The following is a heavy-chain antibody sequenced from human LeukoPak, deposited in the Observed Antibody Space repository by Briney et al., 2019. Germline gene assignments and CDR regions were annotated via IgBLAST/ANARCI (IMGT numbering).Heavy chain of an antibody. CDR1: GFTLSSYV. J-gene: IGHJ4*02. V-gene: IGHV3-23*01. CDR2: LSGSGSSP. D-gene: IGHD6-13*01. Sequence: GGPLRLSCAASGFTLSSYVMSWVRQAPGKGLEGVSSLSGSGSSPNYVDSVKGRFTISRDNSKNTLYLQMNSLRAEDTAVYYCANALGGGNTWYYFDCWGQGTLVTVSS. CDR3: ANALGGGNTWYYFDC.